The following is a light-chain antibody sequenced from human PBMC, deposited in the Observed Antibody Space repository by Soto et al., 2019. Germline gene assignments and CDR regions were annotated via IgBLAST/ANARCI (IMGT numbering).Light chain of an antibody. CDR2: GNN. Sequence: QSVLPQPPSASGTPGQRVTISCSGSVSSIGTNTVNWYRQPPGTAPKLLIYGNNQRPSGVPDRFSGSKSGTSASLGISGLQSEDEADYYCAAWDGSLNNVLFGGGTKVTVL. V-gene: IGLV1-44*01. CDR1: VSSIGTNT. J-gene: IGLJ2*01. CDR3: AAWDGSLNNVL.